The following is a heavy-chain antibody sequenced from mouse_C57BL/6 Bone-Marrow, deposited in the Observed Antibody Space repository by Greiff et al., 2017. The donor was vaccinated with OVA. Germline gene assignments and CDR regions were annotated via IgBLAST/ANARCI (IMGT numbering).Heavy chain of an antibody. CDR3: APYYYGSSYYFDY. J-gene: IGHJ2*01. V-gene: IGHV1-80*01. CDR2: IYPGDGDT. D-gene: IGHD1-1*01. Sequence: QVQLQQSGAELVKPGASVKISCKASGYAFSSYWMNWVKQRPGKGLEWIGQIYPGDGDTNYNGKFKGKATLTADKSSSTAYMQLSSLTSEDSAVYFCAPYYYGSSYYFDYWGQGTTLTVSS. CDR1: GYAFSSYW.